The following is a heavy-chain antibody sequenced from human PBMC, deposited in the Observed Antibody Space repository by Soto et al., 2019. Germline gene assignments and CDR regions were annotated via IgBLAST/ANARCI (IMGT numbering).Heavy chain of an antibody. CDR3: ARIPRVMITFGGVIARDFDY. D-gene: IGHD3-16*02. Sequence: SETLSLTCTVSGGSISSSSYYWGWIRQPPGKGLEWIGSIYYSGSTYYNPSLKSRVTISVDTSKNQLSLKLSSVTAADTAVYYCARIPRVMITFGGVIARDFDYWGQGTLVTVSS. CDR1: GGSISSSSYY. J-gene: IGHJ4*02. CDR2: IYYSGST. V-gene: IGHV4-39*01.